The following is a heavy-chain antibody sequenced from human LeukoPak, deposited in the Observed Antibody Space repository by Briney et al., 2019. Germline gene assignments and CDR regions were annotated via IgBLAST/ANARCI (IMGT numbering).Heavy chain of an antibody. D-gene: IGHD7-27*01. CDR2: INPNSGGT. CDR3: ARPATGDDYYYGMDV. V-gene: IGHV1-2*02. Sequence: ASVKVSCKASGYTFTGYYMHWVRQAPGQGLEWMGWINPNSGGTNYAQKFQGRVTMTRDTSISTAYMELSRLRSEDTAVYYCARPATGDDYYYGMDVWGQGTTVTVSS. CDR1: GYTFTGYY. J-gene: IGHJ6*02.